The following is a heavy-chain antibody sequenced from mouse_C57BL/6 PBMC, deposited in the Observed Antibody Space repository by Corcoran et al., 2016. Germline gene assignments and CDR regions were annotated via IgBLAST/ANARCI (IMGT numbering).Heavy chain of an antibody. CDR2: MNIYSGVP. CDR1: GYTFTTYG. CDR3: ARDSNWYFDV. V-gene: IGHV9-3*01. J-gene: IGHJ1*03. D-gene: IGHD2-5*01. Sequence: QIQLVQSGPELKKPGETVKISCKASGYTFTTYGMSWMKPAPGKGLKWMGWMNIYSGVPTYADDFKGRFALSLETSASTAYLEINNLKSEDTATYFCARDSNWYFDVWGIGTTVTVSS.